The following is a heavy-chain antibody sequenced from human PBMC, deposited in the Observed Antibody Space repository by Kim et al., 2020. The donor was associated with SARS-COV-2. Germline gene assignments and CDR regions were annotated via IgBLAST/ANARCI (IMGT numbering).Heavy chain of an antibody. D-gene: IGHD1-26*01. J-gene: IGHJ2*01. V-gene: IGHV3-30*04. CDR3: ARGGKVGAIVGLWYFDL. Sequence: GGSLRLSCAASGFTFSSYAMHWVRQAPGKGLEWVAVISYDGSNKYYADSVKGRFTISRDNSKNTLYLQMNSLRAEDTAVYYCARGGKVGAIVGLWYFDLWGRGTLVTVSS. CDR1: GFTFSSYA. CDR2: ISYDGSNK.